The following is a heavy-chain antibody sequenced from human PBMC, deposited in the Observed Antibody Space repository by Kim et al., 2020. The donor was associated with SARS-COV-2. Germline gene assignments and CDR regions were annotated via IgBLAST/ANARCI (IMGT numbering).Heavy chain of an antibody. CDR1: DYTLTSHA. Sequence: ASVKVSCKASDYTLTSHAISWVRQAPGQGLEWMGWISADNGNTHYPQKFQGRVTMTTDTSTTTAYMELSSLRSDDTAVYYCAINTGTYYEWGQGTPVTVSS. D-gene: IGHD1-26*01. CDR3: AINTGTYYE. CDR2: ISADNGNT. J-gene: IGHJ4*02. V-gene: IGHV1-18*01.